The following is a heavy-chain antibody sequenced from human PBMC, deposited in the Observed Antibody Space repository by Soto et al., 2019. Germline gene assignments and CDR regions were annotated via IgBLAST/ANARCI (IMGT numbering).Heavy chain of an antibody. V-gene: IGHV1-69*02. CDR2: INPILSMS. Sequence: QVQLVQSGAEVKRPGSSVKVSCKASGDTFAFYSINWVRQAPGLGLEWMGRINPILSMSNYAQRFQGRVTXTXAXXTSTAYMVLNSLRSEDTGMYYCATSYGSGYRAFDYWGQGALVTVSS. D-gene: IGHD3-10*01. CDR3: ATSYGSGYRAFDY. J-gene: IGHJ4*02. CDR1: GDTFAFYS.